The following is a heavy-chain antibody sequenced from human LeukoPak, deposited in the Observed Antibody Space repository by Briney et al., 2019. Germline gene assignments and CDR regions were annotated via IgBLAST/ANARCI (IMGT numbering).Heavy chain of an antibody. Sequence: GGSLRLSCAASGFNFANHTMSWVRQTAGKGLEWVSAISGGGDITYYADSVKGRFTISRDNSKDTLFLQMHSLRPGDTAVYYCVREDTPATANYWGQGTLVTISS. CDR2: ISGGGDIT. CDR1: GFNFANHT. D-gene: IGHD2-21*02. CDR3: VREDTPATANY. J-gene: IGHJ4*02. V-gene: IGHV3-23*01.